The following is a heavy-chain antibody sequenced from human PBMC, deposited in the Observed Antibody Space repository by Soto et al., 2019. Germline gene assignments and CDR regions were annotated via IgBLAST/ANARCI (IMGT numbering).Heavy chain of an antibody. CDR1: GFTFSDYY. CDR3: ARGGVRGTTSRGQVYN. Sequence: QVQVVESGGGLVKPGGSLRLSCAASGFTFSDYYMNWIRQAPGKGLEWVSYISSSSDYTKYADSVKGRFTISRDNAKSSLYLQMNSLRAEDTAVYYCARGGVRGTTSRGQVYNWGQRTLVTVSS. CDR2: ISSSSDYT. V-gene: IGHV3-11*06. D-gene: IGHD1-7*01. J-gene: IGHJ4*02.